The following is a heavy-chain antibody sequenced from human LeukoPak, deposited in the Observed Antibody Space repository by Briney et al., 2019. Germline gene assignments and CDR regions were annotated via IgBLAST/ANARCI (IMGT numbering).Heavy chain of an antibody. CDR3: ARAGWLQAPFDY. V-gene: IGHV3-66*01. D-gene: IGHD5-24*01. Sequence: GGSLRLSCAASGFTVSSNYMSWVRQAPGKGLEWVSVIYSGGSTYYADSVKGRFTISRDNSKNTLYLQMNSLRAEDTAVYYCARAGWLQAPFDYWGQGTLVTVSS. CDR2: IYSGGST. CDR1: GFTVSSNY. J-gene: IGHJ4*02.